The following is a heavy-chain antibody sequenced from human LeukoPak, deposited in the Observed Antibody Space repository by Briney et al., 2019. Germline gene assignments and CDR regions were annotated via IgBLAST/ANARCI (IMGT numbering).Heavy chain of an antibody. D-gene: IGHD4-17*01. CDR3: TGKMTTFDY. Sequence: GGSLRLSCAASGFTFSGSAMHWVRQASGKGLEWVGRIRSKANSYATAYAASVKGRFTISRDDSKNTAYLQMNSLKTEDTAVYYCTGKMTTFDYWGQGTLVTVSS. V-gene: IGHV3-73*01. CDR1: GFTFSGSA. J-gene: IGHJ4*02. CDR2: IRSKANSYAT.